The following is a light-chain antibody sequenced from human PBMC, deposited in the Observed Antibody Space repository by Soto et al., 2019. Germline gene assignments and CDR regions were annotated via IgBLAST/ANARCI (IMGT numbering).Light chain of an antibody. CDR1: SSDVGGYNY. CDR2: EVS. J-gene: IGLJ2*01. Sequence: QSALTQPASVSGSPGQSITISCTGTSSDVGGYNYVSWYQQHPGKAPKLMIYEVSKRPSGVSNRFSGSKSGNTASLTISGLQAEDEADYYCCSYAGSQVFGGGTKLTVL. CDR3: CSYAGSQV. V-gene: IGLV2-23*02.